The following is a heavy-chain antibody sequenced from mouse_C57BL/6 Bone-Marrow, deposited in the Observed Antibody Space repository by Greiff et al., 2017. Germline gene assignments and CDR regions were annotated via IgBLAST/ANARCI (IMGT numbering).Heavy chain of an antibody. J-gene: IGHJ2*01. CDR3: ARSSDGYGYYFDY. CDR1: GYTFTDYY. Sequence: VQLQQSGPVLVKPGASVKMSCKASGYTFTDYYMNWVKQSHGKSLEWIGVINPYNGGTSYNQKFKGKATLTVDKSSSTAYMELNSLTSEDSAVYYCARSSDGYGYYFDYWGQGTTLTVSS. D-gene: IGHD2-2*01. V-gene: IGHV1-19*01. CDR2: INPYNGGT.